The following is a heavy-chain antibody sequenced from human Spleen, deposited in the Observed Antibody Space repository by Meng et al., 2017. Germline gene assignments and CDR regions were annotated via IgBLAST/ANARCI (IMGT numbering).Heavy chain of an antibody. J-gene: IGHJ6*02. Sequence: GESLKISCAASGFTFSNYWRTWVRQAPGKGLEWVANINLEASEKNYVDSVKGRFTITRDNAENSLYLQMNSLRAEDKAVYYFARGFQWLVYYYYGMDVWGQGTTVTVSS. CDR3: ARGFQWLVYYYYGMDV. D-gene: IGHD6-19*01. CDR2: INLEASEK. CDR1: GFTFSNYW. V-gene: IGHV3-7*01.